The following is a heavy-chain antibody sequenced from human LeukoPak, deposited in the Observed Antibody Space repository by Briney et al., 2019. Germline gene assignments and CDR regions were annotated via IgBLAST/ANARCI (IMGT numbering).Heavy chain of an antibody. CDR2: ISGSGGST. CDR3: AKDPASDCSSTSCYAQLY. CDR1: RFTFSSYA. V-gene: IGHV3-23*01. Sequence: GGSLRLSCAASRFTFSSYAMSWVRQAPGKGLEWVSAISGSGGSTYYADSVKGRFTISRDNSKNTLYLQMNSLRAEDTAVYYCAKDPASDCSSTSCYAQLYWGQGTLVTVSS. J-gene: IGHJ4*02. D-gene: IGHD2-2*01.